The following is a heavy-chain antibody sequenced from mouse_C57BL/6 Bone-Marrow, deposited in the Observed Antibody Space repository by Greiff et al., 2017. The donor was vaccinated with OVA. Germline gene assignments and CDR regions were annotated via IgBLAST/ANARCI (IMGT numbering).Heavy chain of an antibody. CDR2: IHPSDSDT. J-gene: IGHJ3*01. CDR3: AIPHYYGSSYWFAY. V-gene: IGHV1-74*01. Sequence: QVQLKQPGAELVKPGASVKVSCKASGYTFTSYWMHWVKQRPGQGLEWIGRIHPSDSDTNYNQKFKGKATLTVDKSSSTAYMQLSSLTSEDSAVYYCAIPHYYGSSYWFAYWGQGTLVTVSA. D-gene: IGHD1-1*01. CDR1: GYTFTSYW.